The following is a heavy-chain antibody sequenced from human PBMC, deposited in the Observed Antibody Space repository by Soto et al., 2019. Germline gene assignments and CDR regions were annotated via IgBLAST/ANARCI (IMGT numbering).Heavy chain of an antibody. J-gene: IGHJ4*02. CDR3: ARQGRAVSSYYFDY. D-gene: IGHD3-10*01. Sequence: EVQLVESGGGLVQPGGSLRLSCAASGFTFSSYAMHWVRQAPGKGLEYVSAISSNGGSTYYANPVKGRFTISRDNSKNTLYLQMGSLRAEDMAVYYCARQGRAVSSYYFDYWGQGTLVTVSS. CDR1: GFTFSSYA. V-gene: IGHV3-64*01. CDR2: ISSNGGST.